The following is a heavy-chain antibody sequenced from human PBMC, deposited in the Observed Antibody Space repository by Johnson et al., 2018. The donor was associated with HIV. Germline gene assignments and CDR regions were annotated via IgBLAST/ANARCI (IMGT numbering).Heavy chain of an antibody. CDR1: GFTFSSYG. CDR2: ISYDGRST. J-gene: IGHJ3*02. V-gene: IGHV3-30*03. Sequence: QVQLVESGGGVVQPGRSLRLSCAASGFTFSSYGMHWVRQAPGKGLEWVAVISYDGRSTNYADSVKGRFTISRDNAKNTLYLQMNSLRAEDTAVYYCVRGLDIWGQGTEVTVSS. CDR3: VRGLDI.